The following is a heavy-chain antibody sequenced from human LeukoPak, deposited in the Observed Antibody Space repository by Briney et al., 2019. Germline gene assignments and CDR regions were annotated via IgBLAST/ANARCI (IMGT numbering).Heavy chain of an antibody. V-gene: IGHV4-4*07. Sequence: SETLSLTCTVSGASISNYYWSWIRQPAGKGLEWIGRIYTSGSTNYNPSLTSRASMSVDTSKNQFSLRLRSVTATDTAVYYCARGPYCGSDCYFEDWGQGTLATVSS. J-gene: IGHJ4*02. D-gene: IGHD2-21*01. CDR1: GASISNYY. CDR3: ARGPYCGSDCYFED. CDR2: IYTSGST.